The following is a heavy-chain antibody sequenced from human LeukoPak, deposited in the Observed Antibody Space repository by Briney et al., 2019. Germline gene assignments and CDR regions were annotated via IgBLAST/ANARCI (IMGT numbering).Heavy chain of an antibody. CDR2: MNPNSGNT. J-gene: IGHJ4*02. CDR3: ARGRDGGYYDSSGYYFDY. V-gene: IGHV1-8*01. CDR1: GYTFTSTD. Sequence: ASVKVSCKASGYTFTSTDINWVRQATGQGLEWMGWMNPNSGNTGYAQKFQGRVTITRNTSISTAYMELSSLRSEDTAVYYCARGRDGGYYDSSGYYFDYWGQGTLVTVSS. D-gene: IGHD3-22*01.